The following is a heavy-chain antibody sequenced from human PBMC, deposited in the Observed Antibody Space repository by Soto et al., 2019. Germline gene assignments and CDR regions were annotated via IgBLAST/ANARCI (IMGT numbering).Heavy chain of an antibody. D-gene: IGHD2-8*01. V-gene: IGHV3-21*04. CDR3: ARVGMVYAIGKGWFDP. CDR2: ISSSSSYI. CDR1: GFTFSTYN. Sequence: GGSLRLSCAASGFTFSTYNMNWVRQAPGKGLEWVSSISSSSSYIYYADSVKGRFTISRDNAKNSLYLQMNSLRAEDTAVYYCARVGMVYAIGKGWFDPWGQGTLVTVSS. J-gene: IGHJ5*02.